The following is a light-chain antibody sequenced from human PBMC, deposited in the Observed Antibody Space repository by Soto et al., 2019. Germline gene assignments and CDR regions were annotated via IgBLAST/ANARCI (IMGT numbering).Light chain of an antibody. CDR1: QSLSSY. CDR3: QQRPNWLT. V-gene: IGKV3-11*01. CDR2: DAS. J-gene: IGKJ4*01. Sequence: EIVLTQSPATLSLSPGERATLSCRASQSLSSYLAWYQQKPGQAPRLLIYDASNRATGIPARFSGSGSGTDFTLTISSLESEDFAVYCCQQRPNWLTFGVGTKVEIK.